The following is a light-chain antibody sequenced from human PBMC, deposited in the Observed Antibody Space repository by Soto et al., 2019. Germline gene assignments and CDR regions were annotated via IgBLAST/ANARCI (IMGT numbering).Light chain of an antibody. CDR3: SSYTRSSTYV. CDR2: DVS. Sequence: QSALTQPASVSGSPGQSITISCTGNSSAVGGYNYVSWYRQHPGRAPKLMIYDVSNRPSGVSNRFSGSKSGNTASLTISGLQADDEADYYCSSYTRSSTYVFGTGTKLTVL. V-gene: IGLV2-14*01. CDR1: SSAVGGYNY. J-gene: IGLJ1*01.